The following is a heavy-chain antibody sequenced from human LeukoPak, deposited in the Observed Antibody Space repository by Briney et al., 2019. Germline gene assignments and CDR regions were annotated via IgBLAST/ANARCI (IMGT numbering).Heavy chain of an antibody. CDR1: GFTFSSYS. Sequence: GGSLRLSCAASGFTFSSYSMNWVRQAPGKGLEWVSSISSSSSYIYYADSVKGRFTISRDNAKNSLYLQMNSLRAEDTAVYYCARDLFRIAAAGTDDYWGQGTLVTVSS. CDR3: ARDLFRIAAAGTDDY. CDR2: ISSSSSYI. J-gene: IGHJ4*02. D-gene: IGHD6-13*01. V-gene: IGHV3-21*01.